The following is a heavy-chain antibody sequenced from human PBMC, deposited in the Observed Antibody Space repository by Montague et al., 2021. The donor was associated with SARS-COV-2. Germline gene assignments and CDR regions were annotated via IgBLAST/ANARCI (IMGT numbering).Heavy chain of an antibody. V-gene: IGHV4-61*01. J-gene: IGHJ4*02. CDR1: GGSVSSGSYY. CDR3: AGRDGYKQTMDY. Sequence: SETLSLTCTVSGGSVSSGSYYWSWIRQPPGKGLEWIGYMYDSGITHFASGITHYNPSLRTRVSIPVDRSVNQFSLSLSSVTASDTAGYYWAGRDGYKQTMDYWGQGTLVTVSS. D-gene: IGHD5-24*01. CDR2: MYDSGITHFASGIT.